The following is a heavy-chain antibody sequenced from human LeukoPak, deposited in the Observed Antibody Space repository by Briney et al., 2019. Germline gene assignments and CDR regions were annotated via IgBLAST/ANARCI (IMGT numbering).Heavy chain of an antibody. J-gene: IGHJ4*02. CDR3: ARGFRVQRRIAARNPYYFDY. Sequence: ASVKVSCTASGYTFTSYDINWVRQATGQGLEWMGWMNPNSGNTGYAQKFQGRVTTTRNTSISTAYMELSSLRSEDTAVYYCARGFRVQRRIAARNPYYFDYWGQGTLVTVSS. V-gene: IGHV1-8*03. CDR2: MNPNSGNT. D-gene: IGHD6-6*01. CDR1: GYTFTSYD.